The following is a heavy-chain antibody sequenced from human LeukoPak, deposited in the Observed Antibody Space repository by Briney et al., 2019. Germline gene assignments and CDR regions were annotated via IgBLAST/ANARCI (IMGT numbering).Heavy chain of an antibody. J-gene: IGHJ6*04. CDR3: ARRSAVGTHGMDV. CDR1: GFTFGNYA. D-gene: IGHD6-13*01. V-gene: IGHV3-33*01. CDR2: IWYDGSNE. Sequence: GRSLRLSCAASGFTFGNYAMHWVRQAPGKGLEWVAVIWYDGSNESYADTVKGRFTISRDNSKNMLNLQVNSLRAEDTAVYYCARRSAVGTHGMDVWGKGTTVTVSS.